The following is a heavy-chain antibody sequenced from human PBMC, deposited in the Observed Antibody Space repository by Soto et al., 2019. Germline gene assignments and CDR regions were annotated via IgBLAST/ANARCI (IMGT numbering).Heavy chain of an antibody. CDR1: VSTYGASY. CDR3: AKEAYCSAGSCLDDAFDI. J-gene: IGHJ3*02. D-gene: IGHD2-15*01. V-gene: IGHV1-69*02. Sequence: SAGMLTWEARVSTYGASYLTWGRQAPAQRPEWMGRIIPVLGLANYAQKFHGRVTITADKSTSTAYVELSSLRSEDTAVYYCAKEAYCSAGSCLDDAFDIWGQGTMVTVSS. CDR2: IIPVLGLA.